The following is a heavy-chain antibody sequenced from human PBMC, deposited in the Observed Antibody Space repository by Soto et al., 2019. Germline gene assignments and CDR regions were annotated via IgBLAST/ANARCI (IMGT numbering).Heavy chain of an antibody. Sequence: GGSLRLSCAASGFTFSSYGMHWVRQAPGKGLEWVAVISYDGSNKYYADSVKGRFTISRDNSKNTLYLQMNSLRAEDTAVYYCAKETGDSSGYWMMDFDYWGQGTLVTVSS. CDR2: ISYDGSNK. D-gene: IGHD3-22*01. CDR3: AKETGDSSGYWMMDFDY. V-gene: IGHV3-30*18. J-gene: IGHJ4*02. CDR1: GFTFSSYG.